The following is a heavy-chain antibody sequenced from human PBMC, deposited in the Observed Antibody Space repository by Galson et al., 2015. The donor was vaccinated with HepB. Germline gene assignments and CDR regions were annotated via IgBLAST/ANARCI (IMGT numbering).Heavy chain of an antibody. Sequence: SLRLSCAASGFTFSSYAMHWVRQAPGKGLEWVAVIPYDGSNKYYADSVKGRFTISRDNSKNTLYLQMNSLRAEDTAVYYCARGAEWFGESPFDYWGQGTLVTVSS. V-gene: IGHV3-30*04. CDR2: IPYDGSNK. J-gene: IGHJ4*02. CDR1: GFTFSSYA. CDR3: ARGAEWFGESPFDY. D-gene: IGHD3-10*01.